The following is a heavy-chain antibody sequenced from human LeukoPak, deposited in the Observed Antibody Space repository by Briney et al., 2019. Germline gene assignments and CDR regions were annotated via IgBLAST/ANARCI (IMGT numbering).Heavy chain of an antibody. D-gene: IGHD3-3*01. Sequence: SETLSLTCTVSGGSISSYYWSWIRQPAGKGLEWIGRIYTSGSTNYNPSLKSRVTMSVDTSKNQFSLKLSSVTAADTAVYYCARAYYDFWSGYRYDAFDIWGQGTMVTVSS. CDR3: ARAYYDFWSGYRYDAFDI. CDR1: GGSISSYY. V-gene: IGHV4-4*07. J-gene: IGHJ3*02. CDR2: IYTSGST.